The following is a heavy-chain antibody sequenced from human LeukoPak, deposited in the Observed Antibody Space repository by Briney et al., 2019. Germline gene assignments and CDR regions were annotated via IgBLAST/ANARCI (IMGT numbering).Heavy chain of an antibody. Sequence: PGGSLRLSCAASGFTFTTYWMHWVRQAPGKGLVWVSHINSDGSITSYADSVKGRFTISRDNAKNSLYLQMNSLRAEDTAVYYCARAVPSTYYYDSSGYPDYWGQGTLVTVSS. J-gene: IGHJ4*02. CDR1: GFTFTTYW. CDR3: ARAVPSTYYYDSSGYPDY. V-gene: IGHV3-74*01. CDR2: INSDGSIT. D-gene: IGHD3-22*01.